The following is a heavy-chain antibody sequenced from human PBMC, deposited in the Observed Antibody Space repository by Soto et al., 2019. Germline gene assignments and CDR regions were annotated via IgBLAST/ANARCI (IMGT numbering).Heavy chain of an antibody. J-gene: IGHJ5*01. CDR1: GFTFSSHA. CDR3: ARGQVIQIWLRGWFDS. Sequence: GGSLRLSCAASGFTFSSHAMSWVRQAPGKGLEWIAGISGGGGSFYHTDSVKGRFTISRDNSNNMLYLQMDSLSADDTAVYYCARGQVIQIWLRGWFDSWGQGTLVTVSS. V-gene: IGHV3-23*01. D-gene: IGHD5-18*01. CDR2: ISGGGGSF.